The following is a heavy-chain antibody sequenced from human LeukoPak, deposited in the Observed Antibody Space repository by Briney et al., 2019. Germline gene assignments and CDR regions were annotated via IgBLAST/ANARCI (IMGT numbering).Heavy chain of an antibody. CDR2: ISSNGGST. CDR3: ARADGLLDPFDY. J-gene: IGHJ4*02. V-gene: IGHV3-64*01. D-gene: IGHD1-26*01. CDR1: GFTFSSYA. Sequence: GGSLRLSCAASGFTFSSYAMHWVRQAPGKGLEYVSAISSNGGSTYYANSVKGRFTISRDNAKNSLYLQMNSLRAEDTAVYYCARADGLLDPFDYWGQGTLVTVSS.